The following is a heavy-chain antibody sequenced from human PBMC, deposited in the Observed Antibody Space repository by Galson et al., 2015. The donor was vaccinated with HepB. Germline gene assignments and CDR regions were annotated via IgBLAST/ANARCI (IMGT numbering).Heavy chain of an antibody. J-gene: IGHJ4*02. V-gene: IGHV3-49*03. CDR1: GFTFGDYA. CDR3: SSLLTIFGVVESPDNFID. D-gene: IGHD3-3*01. Sequence: SLRLSCAASGFTFGDYAMSWFRQAPGKGLEWVGFIRSKAYGGTTEYAASVKGRFTISRDDSKSIAYLQMNSLKSEDTAVYYCSSLLTIFGVVESPDNFIDWGQGTLVTVSS. CDR2: IRSKAYGGTT.